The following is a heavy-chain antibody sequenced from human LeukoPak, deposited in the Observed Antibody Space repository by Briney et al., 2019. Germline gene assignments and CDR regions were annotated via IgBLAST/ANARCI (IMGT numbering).Heavy chain of an antibody. CDR1: GFTFSSYW. Sequence: GGSLRLSCAASGFTFSSYWMHWVRQAPGKGLVWVSRISTDGSSTNSADSVKGRLTISRDNAKNTLYLQMNSLRAEDTAVHYCVREYSSSSGRAFDIWGQGTMVTVSP. CDR3: VREYSSSSGRAFDI. V-gene: IGHV3-74*01. D-gene: IGHD6-6*01. CDR2: ISTDGSST. J-gene: IGHJ3*02.